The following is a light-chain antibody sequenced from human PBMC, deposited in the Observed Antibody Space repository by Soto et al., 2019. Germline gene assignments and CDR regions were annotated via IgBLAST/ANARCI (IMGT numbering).Light chain of an antibody. CDR1: QSVLYSSNNKSY. J-gene: IGKJ4*01. Sequence: DIVMTQSPDSLAVSLGERATINCKSSQSVLYSSNNKSYLAWYQQKPGQPPKLLIYWASTRESGVPDRFSGSGSGTEFTLTISSLQPEDFATYYCQQSYSTPLTFGGGTKVDIK. CDR2: WAS. CDR3: QQSYSTPLT. V-gene: IGKV4-1*01.